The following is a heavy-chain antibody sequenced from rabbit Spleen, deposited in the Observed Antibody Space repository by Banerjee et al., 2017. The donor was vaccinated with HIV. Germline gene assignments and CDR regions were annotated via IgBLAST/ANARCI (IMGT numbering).Heavy chain of an antibody. D-gene: IGHD1-1*01. CDR1: GFSFSDRDV. Sequence: QQQLEESGGDLVQPEGSLTLNCKASGFSFSDRDVMCWVRQAPGKGLEWIACINAATAKPVYATWAKGRFTISRTSSTTVTLRMTSLTAADRAAYFCARDLVGVIGWNFYLWGPGTLVTVS. J-gene: IGHJ4*01. CDR2: INAATAKP. V-gene: IGHV1S45*01. CDR3: ARDLVGVIGWNFYL.